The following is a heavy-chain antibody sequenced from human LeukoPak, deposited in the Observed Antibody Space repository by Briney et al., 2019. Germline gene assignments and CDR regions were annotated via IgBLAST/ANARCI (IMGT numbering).Heavy chain of an antibody. D-gene: IGHD3-10*01. CDR2: INPNSGAT. CDR3: ARPKAVILGGSGSYSSLDY. CDR1: GYTLTGYY. J-gene: IGHJ4*02. Sequence: ASVKVSCKASGYTLTGYYMHWVRQAPGQGLEWMGWINPNSGATNYAQKFQDRVTMTRDTSISTAYMELSSLRSDDTAVYYCARPKAVILGGSGSYSSLDYWGQGTLVTVSS. V-gene: IGHV1-2*02.